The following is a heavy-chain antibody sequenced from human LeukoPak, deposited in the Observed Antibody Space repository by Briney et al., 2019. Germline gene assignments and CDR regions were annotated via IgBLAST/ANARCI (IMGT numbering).Heavy chain of an antibody. CDR2: ISGSGGST. Sequence: GSLRLSCAASGFTFSSYAMSWVRHAPGKGLEWVSAISGSGGSTYYADSVKGRFTISRDNSKNTLYLQMNSLRAEDTAVYYCARTGIAVAGSFDYWGQGTLVTVSS. J-gene: IGHJ4*02. V-gene: IGHV3-23*01. D-gene: IGHD6-19*01. CDR3: ARTGIAVAGSFDY. CDR1: GFTFSSYA.